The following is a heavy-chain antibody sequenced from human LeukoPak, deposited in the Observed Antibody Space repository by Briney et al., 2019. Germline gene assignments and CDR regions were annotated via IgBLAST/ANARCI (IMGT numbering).Heavy chain of an antibody. CDR2: INASGSPT. J-gene: IGHJ4*02. CDR3: AKGPHSDL. D-gene: IGHD1-26*01. V-gene: IGHV3-23*01. CDR1: GFTFSSYA. Sequence: PGGSLRLSCVASGFTFSSYAMSWVRQAPGKGLERVSAINASGSPTYYADSVKGRFSISRDNSRSTLNLQLNSLRAEDTAVYYCAKGPHSDLWGQGTLVTVSS.